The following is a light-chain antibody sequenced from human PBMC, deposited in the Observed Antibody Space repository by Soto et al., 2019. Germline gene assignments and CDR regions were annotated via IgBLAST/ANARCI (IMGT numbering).Light chain of an antibody. V-gene: IGKV1-33*01. Sequence: DIQMTQSPSSLSASVGDRVTITCQASQDITSSLNWYQQRPGKAPKLLIYDASSLETGVPSRFSGSGSGTDFTFTISSLQPEDIATYYCQHYDTLPITFGQGTKVDIK. CDR3: QHYDTLPIT. CDR2: DAS. J-gene: IGKJ1*01. CDR1: QDITSS.